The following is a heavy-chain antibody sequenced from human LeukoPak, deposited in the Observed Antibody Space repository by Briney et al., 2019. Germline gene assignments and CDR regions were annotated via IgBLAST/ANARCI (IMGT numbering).Heavy chain of an antibody. D-gene: IGHD3-22*01. J-gene: IGHJ4*02. CDR1: GGSVSTYY. V-gene: IGHV4-59*02. CDR2: IDYSGST. CDR3: ARWYYDSSGYRYFDY. Sequence: SETLSLTCAVSGGSVSTYYWTWIRQPPGKGLEWIGYIDYSGSTNYNPSLKSRVTISVDTSKNQFSLKLSSVTAADTAVYYCARWYYDSSGYRYFDYWGQGTLVTVSS.